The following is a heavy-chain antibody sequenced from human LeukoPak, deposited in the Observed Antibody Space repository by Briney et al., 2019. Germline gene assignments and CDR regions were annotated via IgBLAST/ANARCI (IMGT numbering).Heavy chain of an antibody. Sequence: PSETLSLTCTVSGGSISSYYWNWIRQPPGKGLEWIGYIYYSGSTNYNPSLKSRVTISVDTSKNQFSLNLSSVTAADTAVYYCARGAAGTRDYWGQGTLVTVSS. CDR2: IYYSGST. D-gene: IGHD6-13*01. J-gene: IGHJ4*02. V-gene: IGHV4-59*01. CDR1: GGSISSYY. CDR3: ARGAAGTRDY.